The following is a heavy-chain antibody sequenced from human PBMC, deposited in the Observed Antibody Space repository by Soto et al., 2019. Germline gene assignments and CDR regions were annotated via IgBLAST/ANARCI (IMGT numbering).Heavy chain of an antibody. CDR1: GGSIISCNYY. D-gene: IGHD4-17*01. CDR3: ARTMTTVTTTFYWYFDL. CDR2: IYYSGTT. Sequence: SETLSLTCSVSGGSIISCNYYWGWIRQPPGKGLEWIGNIYYSGTTHYNPSLKSRVTISVDTSKNQFSLKLSSVAAADTAVYYCARTMTTVTTTFYWYFDLWGRGTLVTVSS. J-gene: IGHJ2*01. V-gene: IGHV4-39*01.